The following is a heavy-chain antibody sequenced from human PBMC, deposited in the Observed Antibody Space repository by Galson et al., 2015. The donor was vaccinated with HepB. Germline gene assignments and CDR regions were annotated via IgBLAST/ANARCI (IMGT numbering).Heavy chain of an antibody. J-gene: IGHJ4*02. CDR1: GGSISSSSYY. D-gene: IGHD3-16*01. Sequence: ETLSLTRTVSGGSISSSSYYWGWIRQPPGKGLEWIGSIYYSGSTYYNPSLKSRVTISVDTSKNQFSLKLSSVTAADTAVYYCARVFLGPMNYFDYWGQGTLVTVSS. CDR2: IYYSGST. CDR3: ARVFLGPMNYFDY. V-gene: IGHV4-39*01.